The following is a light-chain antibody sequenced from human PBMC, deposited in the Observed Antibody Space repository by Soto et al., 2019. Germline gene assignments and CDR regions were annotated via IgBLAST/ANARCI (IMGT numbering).Light chain of an antibody. V-gene: IGKV3-20*01. Sequence: ELVLTQSPGTLSLSPGDRATLSCRASQSVSNTYLAWYQQRPGQAPRLLIYSSSSRASGIPDRFSGSGSGTDFTLTISRLEPEDFAVYYCQQYRTSPPTWTFGQGTKVEIK. CDR2: SSS. CDR1: QSVSNTY. CDR3: QQYRTSPPTWT. J-gene: IGKJ1*01.